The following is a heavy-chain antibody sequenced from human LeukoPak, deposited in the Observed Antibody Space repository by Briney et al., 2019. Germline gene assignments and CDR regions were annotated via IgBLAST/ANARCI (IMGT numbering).Heavy chain of an antibody. Sequence: GGSLRLSCAASGFIFSRYWMLWVRQAPGKELVWVSRINNDGSITNSADSVKGRFTISRDNAKDMLYLQMDSLRVEDTAIYYCARGPSVLGAIDNWGQGTLVAVSS. V-gene: IGHV3-74*01. CDR3: ARGPSVLGAIDN. D-gene: IGHD3-10*01. CDR1: GFIFSRYW. CDR2: INNDGSIT. J-gene: IGHJ4*02.